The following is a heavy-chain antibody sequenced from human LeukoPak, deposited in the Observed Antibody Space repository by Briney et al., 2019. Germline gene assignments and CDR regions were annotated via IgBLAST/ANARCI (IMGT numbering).Heavy chain of an antibody. CDR1: GGSISSGGYY. CDR2: IYYSGST. D-gene: IGHD3-3*01. Sequence: SETLSLTCTVSGGSISSGGYYWSWIRQHPGKGLEWIGHIYYSGSTYYNPSLKSRVTISVDTSKNQFSLKLSSVTAADTAVYYCASTDFWSGYYWALGYWGQGTLVTVSS. J-gene: IGHJ4*02. CDR3: ASTDFWSGYYWALGY. V-gene: IGHV4-31*03.